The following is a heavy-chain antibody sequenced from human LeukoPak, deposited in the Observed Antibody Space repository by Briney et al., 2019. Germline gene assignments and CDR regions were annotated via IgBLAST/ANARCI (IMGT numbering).Heavy chain of an antibody. V-gene: IGHV3-48*03. CDR3: ARGRGYCSGGSCYRQYYGMDV. CDR2: ISSSGSTI. J-gene: IGHJ6*02. Sequence: PGGSLRLSCAASGFTFSSYEMNWVRQAPGKGLEWVSYISSSGSTIHYADSVKGRFTISRDNAKNSLYLQMNSLRAEDTAVYYCARGRGYCSGGSCYRQYYGMDVWGQGTTVTVSS. CDR1: GFTFSSYE. D-gene: IGHD2-15*01.